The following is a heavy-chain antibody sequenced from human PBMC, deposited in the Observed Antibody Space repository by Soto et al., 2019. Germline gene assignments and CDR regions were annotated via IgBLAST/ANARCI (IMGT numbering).Heavy chain of an antibody. V-gene: IGHV1-69*01. CDR2: IIPIFGTA. Sequence: QVQLVQSGAEVKKPGSSVKVSCKATGGTFSSYAISWVRQAPGQGLEWMGGIIPIFGTANYAQKFQGRVTITADESTSTAYMELSSLRSEDPAVYYCAVTVTTHYGMDVWGQGTTVTVSS. J-gene: IGHJ6*02. CDR3: AVTVTTHYGMDV. CDR1: GGTFSSYA. D-gene: IGHD4-17*01.